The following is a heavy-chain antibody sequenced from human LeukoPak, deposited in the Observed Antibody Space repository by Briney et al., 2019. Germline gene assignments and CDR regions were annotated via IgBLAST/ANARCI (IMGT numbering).Heavy chain of an antibody. Sequence: SETLSLTCTVSGGSISSGDYYWSWIRQPPGKGLEWVGYMYYSGSAYYNPSLKSRATISVDTSKNQFSLKLSSVTAADTAVYFCARPYYYDSRIDPWGQGTLVTVSS. J-gene: IGHJ5*02. CDR1: GGSISSGDYY. D-gene: IGHD3-22*01. V-gene: IGHV4-30-4*01. CDR2: MYYSGSA. CDR3: ARPYYYDSRIDP.